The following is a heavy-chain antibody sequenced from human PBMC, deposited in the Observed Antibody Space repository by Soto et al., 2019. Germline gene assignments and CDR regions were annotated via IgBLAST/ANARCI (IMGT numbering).Heavy chain of an antibody. CDR3: TTSRRIPSSSPFYYYGLDV. CDR1: GFTFGDYA. D-gene: IGHD2-2*01. CDR2: IRSKDYGGTT. J-gene: IGHJ6*02. V-gene: IGHV3-49*03. Sequence: PGGSLRLSCTASGFTFGDYAMSWFRQAPGKGLEWVGFIRSKDYGGTTEYAASVKGRFTISRYYSKTIAYLQMNSLKTEDTAVYYCTTSRRIPSSSPFYYYGLDVWRQGTTVTVSS.